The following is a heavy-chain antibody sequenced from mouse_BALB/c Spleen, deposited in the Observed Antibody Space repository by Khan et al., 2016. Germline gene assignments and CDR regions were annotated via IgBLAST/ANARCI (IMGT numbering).Heavy chain of an antibody. CDR1: GYSFTGYY. Sequence: LVKTGTSVKISCKASGYSFTGYYMHWVKQSHGKSLEWIGYISCYNGATRYNQKFKGKATFTVDTSSSTAYMQFNSLTSEDSAVDYCARSSSGTYYYAMDYWGQGTSVTVSS. V-gene: IGHV1S34*01. CDR2: ISCYNGAT. CDR3: ARSSSGTYYYAMDY. J-gene: IGHJ4*01. D-gene: IGHD1-3*01.